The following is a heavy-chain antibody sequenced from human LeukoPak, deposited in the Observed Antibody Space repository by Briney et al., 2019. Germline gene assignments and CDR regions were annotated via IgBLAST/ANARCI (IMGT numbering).Heavy chain of an antibody. CDR1: GFTFSSYS. V-gene: IGHV3-21*04. CDR3: ARIKTYYYDSTPVGAFDI. CDR2: ISSSSGYI. D-gene: IGHD3-22*01. J-gene: IGHJ3*02. Sequence: GGSLRLSCAASGFTFSSYSMNWVRQAPGKGLECVSSISSSSGYIYYADSVRGRFTISRDNAKNSLYLQMNSLRAEDTALYYCARIKTYYYDSTPVGAFDIWGQGTMVTVSS.